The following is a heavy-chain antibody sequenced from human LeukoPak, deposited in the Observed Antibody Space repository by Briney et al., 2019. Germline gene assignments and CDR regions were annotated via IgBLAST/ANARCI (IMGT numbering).Heavy chain of an antibody. D-gene: IGHD3-10*01. CDR3: ARDGGYGAGSYYFDY. Sequence: PQTLALTCTVSGGPISSGGYYWSWIRQHPGKGLEWIGHIYYSWTTYYNPSLKRRVTISIDTSKNQFSLKLSSVTAADTVVYYCARDGGYGAGSYYFDYWGQGTLVTVSS. J-gene: IGHJ4*02. CDR2: IYYSWTT. CDR1: GGPISSGGYY. V-gene: IGHV4-31*03.